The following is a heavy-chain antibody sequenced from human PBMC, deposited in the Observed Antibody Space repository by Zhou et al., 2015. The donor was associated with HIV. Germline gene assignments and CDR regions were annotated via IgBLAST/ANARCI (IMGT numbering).Heavy chain of an antibody. CDR1: GGTFSSYT. CDR2: IIPILGIA. CDR3: ARDRGYSGYDRTYYYYYGMDV. D-gene: IGHD5-12*01. V-gene: IGHV1-69*08. Sequence: QVQLVQSGAEVKKPGSSVKVSCKASGGTFSSYTISWVRQAPGQGLEWMGRIIPILGIANYAQKFQGRVTITADKSTSTAYMELSSLRSEDTAVYYCARDRGYSGYDRTYYYYYGMDVWGQGTTVTVSS. J-gene: IGHJ6*02.